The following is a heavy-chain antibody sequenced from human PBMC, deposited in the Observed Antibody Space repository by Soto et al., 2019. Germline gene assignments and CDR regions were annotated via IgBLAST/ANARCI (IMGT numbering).Heavy chain of an antibody. Sequence: GGSLRLSCAASGFTFSSYSMNWVRQAPGKGLEWVSYISSSGSTIYYADSVRGRFTISRDNAKNSLYLQMNSLRDEDTAVYYCARDLRMVYAIDFDYWGQGTLVTVSS. CDR2: ISSSGSTI. V-gene: IGHV3-48*02. D-gene: IGHD2-8*01. CDR3: ARDLRMVYAIDFDY. CDR1: GFTFSSYS. J-gene: IGHJ4*02.